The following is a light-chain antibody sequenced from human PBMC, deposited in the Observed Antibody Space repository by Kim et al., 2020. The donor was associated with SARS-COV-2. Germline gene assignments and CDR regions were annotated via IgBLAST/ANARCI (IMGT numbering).Light chain of an antibody. CDR1: QDISNF. J-gene: IGKJ5*01. CDR3: QQYDNLPIT. CDR2: GAS. Sequence: SASVGDRVTITCQASQDISNFLNWYQQKPGKAPKLLIYGASNLETGVPSRFSGSGSGTDYTFTISSLQPEDIATYYCQQYDNLPITFGQGTRLEIK. V-gene: IGKV1-33*01.